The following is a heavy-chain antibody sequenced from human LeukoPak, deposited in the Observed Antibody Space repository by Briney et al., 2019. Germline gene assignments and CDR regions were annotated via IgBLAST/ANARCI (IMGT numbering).Heavy chain of an antibody. CDR3: ARVYCSSTSCYGLGAFDI. V-gene: IGHV4-31*03. CDR2: IYYSGST. CDR1: GGSISSGGYY. Sequence: SETLSLTCTVSGGSISSGGYYWSWIRQHPGKGLEWIGYIYYSGSTYYNPSLKSRVTISVDTSKNQFSLKLSSVTAADTAVYYCARVYCSSTSCYGLGAFDIWGQGTMVTVSS. J-gene: IGHJ3*02. D-gene: IGHD2-2*01.